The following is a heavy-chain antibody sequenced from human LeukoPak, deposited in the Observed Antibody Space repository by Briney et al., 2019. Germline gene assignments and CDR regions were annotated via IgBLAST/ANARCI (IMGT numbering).Heavy chain of an antibody. CDR1: GFTFSSYS. Sequence: GGSLRLSCAASGFTFSSYSMNWVRQAPGKGLEWVSCISRSSSYIYYAESVKGRFTISRDNAKNSLYLQMNGLRAEDTAVYYCARDLTAAGGQWFDPWGQGTLVTVSS. V-gene: IGHV3-21*01. J-gene: IGHJ5*02. D-gene: IGHD6-25*01. CDR3: ARDLTAAGGQWFDP. CDR2: ISRSSSYI.